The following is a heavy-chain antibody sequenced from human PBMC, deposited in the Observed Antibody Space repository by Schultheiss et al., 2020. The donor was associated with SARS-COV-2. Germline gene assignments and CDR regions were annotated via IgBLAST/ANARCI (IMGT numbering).Heavy chain of an antibody. V-gene: IGHV4-34*01. D-gene: IGHD2-15*01. CDR1: GFTFDDYG. Sequence: GSLRLSCAASGFTFDDYGMSWIRQPPGKGLEWIGEINHSGSTNYNPSLKSRVTISVDTSKNQFSLKLSSVTAADTAVYYCARVVVVAATPLANYYYGMDVWGQGTTVTVSS. J-gene: IGHJ6*02. CDR3: ARVVVVAATPLANYYYGMDV. CDR2: INHSGST.